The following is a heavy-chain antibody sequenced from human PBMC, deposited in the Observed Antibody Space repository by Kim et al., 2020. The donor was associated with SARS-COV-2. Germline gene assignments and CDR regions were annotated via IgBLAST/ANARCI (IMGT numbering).Heavy chain of an antibody. J-gene: IGHJ4*02. Sequence: TVYAQKFQGRVTMARDTSIDTAFMELTSLKSDDTAVYYCARGPYGSGPLDYWGQGSLVTVSS. CDR3: ARGPYGSGPLDY. D-gene: IGHD3-10*01. V-gene: IGHV1-2*02. CDR2: T.